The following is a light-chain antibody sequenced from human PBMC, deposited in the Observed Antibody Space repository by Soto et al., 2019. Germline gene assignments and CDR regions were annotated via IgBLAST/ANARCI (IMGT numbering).Light chain of an antibody. CDR1: QSISNY. Sequence: DIQMTQSPSSLSASVRDRVTITCRASQSISNYLNWYQQKPGKAPKLLISAASSLQSGVQSRFSGSGSGTDFTLTIRSLQPEDFATYYCKQSYSTPITFGQGTRLEI. V-gene: IGKV1-39*01. CDR3: KQSYSTPIT. J-gene: IGKJ5*01. CDR2: AAS.